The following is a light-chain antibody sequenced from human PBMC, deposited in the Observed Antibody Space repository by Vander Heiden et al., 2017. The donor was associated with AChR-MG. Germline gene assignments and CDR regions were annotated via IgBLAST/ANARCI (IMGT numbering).Light chain of an antibody. Sequence: SVLPQPPSVSPSPAHTVTSSCSGSSSNGGKNYVVWYQQLPGTAPKLLIYDNNKRPSGIPDRFSGSKSGTSATLGITGLQTGDEADYYCGTWDSSLSAAVFGGGTQLTVL. J-gene: IGLJ7*01. CDR3: GTWDSSLSAAV. V-gene: IGLV1-51*01. CDR1: SSNGGKNY. CDR2: DNN.